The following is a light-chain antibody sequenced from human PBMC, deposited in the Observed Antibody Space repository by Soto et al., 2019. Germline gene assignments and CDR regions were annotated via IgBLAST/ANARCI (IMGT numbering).Light chain of an antibody. V-gene: IGLV2-14*01. J-gene: IGLJ3*02. CDR2: EVF. CDR3: SSYTPTTWV. Sequence: QSALTQPASVSGSPGQSITISCIGTSSDVGTNKYVSWYQQHPGKAPQLIIYEVFNRPSGVSNRFSVSKSGNTASLTISGLQAEDEADYYCSSYTPTTWVFGGGTKLTVL. CDR1: SSDVGTNKY.